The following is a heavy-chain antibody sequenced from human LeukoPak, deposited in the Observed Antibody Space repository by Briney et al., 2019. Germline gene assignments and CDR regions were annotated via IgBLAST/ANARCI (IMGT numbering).Heavy chain of an antibody. CDR1: GGSFSGYY. CDR2: INHSGST. J-gene: IGHJ3*02. CDR3: ARRQNDAFDI. Sequence: SETLSLTCAVYGGSFSGYYWSWIRQPPGKGLGWIGEINHSGSTNYNPSLKSRVTISVDTSKNQFSLKLSSVTAADTAVYYCARRQNDAFDIWGQGTMVTVSS. V-gene: IGHV4-34*01.